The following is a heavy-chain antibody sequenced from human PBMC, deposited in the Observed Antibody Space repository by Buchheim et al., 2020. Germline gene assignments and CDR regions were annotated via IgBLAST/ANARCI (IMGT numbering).Heavy chain of an antibody. D-gene: IGHD1-20*01. Sequence: EVQVVESGGGLVKPGGSLRLSCAASGLSFTDAWMGWVRQAPGKGLEWVGRVKIRKDGGTKEYAARVKGRFTISTDDSKTTVYLQMNRLTMEDAGLYYCTTDRGITVRPLFDSWGQGTL. CDR3: TTDRGITVRPLFDS. V-gene: IGHV3-15*01. CDR2: VKIRKDGGTK. J-gene: IGHJ4*02. CDR1: GLSFTDAW.